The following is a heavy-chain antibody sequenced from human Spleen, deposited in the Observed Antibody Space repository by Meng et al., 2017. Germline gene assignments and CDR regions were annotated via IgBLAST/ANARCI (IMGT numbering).Heavy chain of an antibody. V-gene: IGHV4-39*01. CDR1: GGSIGSNSYH. CDR3: SRRINTAGGWFDS. Sequence: QLQLQESGPGLVKPSETLSLTCTVSGGSIGSNSYHWGWIRQPPGKGLEWVGTIDYSGTTYSNSSLKSRVTISLDTSRNQFSLKLASVTAADTAVYYCSRRINTAGGWFDSWGQGTLVTVPS. CDR2: IDYSGTT. D-gene: IGHD5-18*01. J-gene: IGHJ5*01.